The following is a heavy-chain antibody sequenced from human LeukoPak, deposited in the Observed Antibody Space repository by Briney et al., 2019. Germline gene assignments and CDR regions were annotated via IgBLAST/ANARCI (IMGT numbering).Heavy chain of an antibody. V-gene: IGHV1-69*04. J-gene: IGHJ4*02. Sequence: SVKVSCKASGGTFSSYTISWVRQAPGQGLEWMGRIIPILGIANYAQKFQGRVTITADKSTSTAYMELSSLRSEDTAVYYCARDSVLWFGIIDYWGQGTLVTVSS. CDR3: ARDSVLWFGIIDY. CDR2: IIPILGIA. D-gene: IGHD3-10*01. CDR1: GGTFSSYT.